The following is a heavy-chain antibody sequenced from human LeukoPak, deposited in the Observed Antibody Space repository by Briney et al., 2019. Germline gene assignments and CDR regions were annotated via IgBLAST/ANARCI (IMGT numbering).Heavy chain of an antibody. CDR1: GYTFTGYY. J-gene: IGHJ4*02. D-gene: IGHD1-26*01. V-gene: IGHV1-2*02. CDR3: ARGSRGSYPYYFDY. CDR2: INPNSGGT. Sequence: ASVKVSRKASGYTFTGYYMHWARQAPGQGLEWMGWINPNSGGTNYAQKFQGRVTMTRDTSISTAYMELSRLRSDDTAVYYCARGSRGSYPYYFDYWGQGTLVTVSS.